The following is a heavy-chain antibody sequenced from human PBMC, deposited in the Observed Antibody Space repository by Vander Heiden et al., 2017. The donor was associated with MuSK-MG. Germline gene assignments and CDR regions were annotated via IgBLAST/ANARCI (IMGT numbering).Heavy chain of an antibody. J-gene: IGHJ4*02. Sequence: EVQLVESGGGLVKPGGSLSLSCAASGFTLSSYSMNWVRQAPGKGLEWVSSISSSSSYIYYADSVKGRFTISRDNAKNSLYLQMNSLRAEDTAVYYCARDTPRIAVAGTEDYWGQGTLVTVSS. CDR1: GFTLSSYS. V-gene: IGHV3-21*01. D-gene: IGHD6-19*01. CDR2: ISSSSSYI. CDR3: ARDTPRIAVAGTEDY.